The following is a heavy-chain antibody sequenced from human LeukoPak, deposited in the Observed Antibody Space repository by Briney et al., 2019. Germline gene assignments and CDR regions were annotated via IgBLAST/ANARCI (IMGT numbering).Heavy chain of an antibody. CDR2: IYSSGST. D-gene: IGHD2-8*01. Sequence: SETLSLTCKVSGGSISRHFWSWIRQPAGKGLEWIGRIYSSGSTNYSPSLKSRVIMSVDMSKNQFSLNLTSVAAADTAVYYCARDLSNGLTYSPFDYWGQGILAIVSS. CDR3: ARDLSNGLTYSPFDY. V-gene: IGHV4-4*07. J-gene: IGHJ4*02. CDR1: GGSISRHF.